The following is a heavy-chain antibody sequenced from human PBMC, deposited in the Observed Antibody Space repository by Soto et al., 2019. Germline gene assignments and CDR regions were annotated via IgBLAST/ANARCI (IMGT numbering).Heavy chain of an antibody. CDR1: EFTFSNYA. V-gene: IGHV3-23*01. Sequence: PGESLRLSCAASEFTFSNYAMSGVRQAPGKGLEWVSAISYGGGTTYYADSVKGRFTISRDNSKNTLYLQMNSLRAEDTAVYYCAKNPGYYYDSTGYHFDYWGQGT. CDR2: ISYGGGTT. CDR3: AKNPGYYYDSTGYHFDY. D-gene: IGHD3-22*01. J-gene: IGHJ4*02.